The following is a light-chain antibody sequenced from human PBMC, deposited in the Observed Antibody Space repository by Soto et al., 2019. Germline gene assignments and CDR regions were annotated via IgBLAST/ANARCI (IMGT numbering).Light chain of an antibody. CDR3: GADHGSGSNFVVV. J-gene: IGLJ2*01. Sequence: QSVLTQPPSASASLGASVPSTSTLSSGSRNNKGAWYQQRPGKGPRFVMRVGTGGIVGSKGDGIPDRFSVLGSGLNRYLTIKNIQEEDESDYHCGADHGSGSNFVVVFGGGTKVTVL. CDR2: VGTGGIVG. CDR1: SGSRNNK. V-gene: IGLV9-49*01.